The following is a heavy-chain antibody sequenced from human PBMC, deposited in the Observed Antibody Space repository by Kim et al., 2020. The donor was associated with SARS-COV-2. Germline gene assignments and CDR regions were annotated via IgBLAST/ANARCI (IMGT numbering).Heavy chain of an antibody. J-gene: IGHJ4*02. CDR3: AKDQVAGTAIDY. Sequence: YAGSVKGTFTIARDNSKNTLYLQMNSLRAEDTAVYYCAKDQVAGTAIDYWGQGTLVTVSS. D-gene: IGHD6-19*01. V-gene: IGHV3-33*06.